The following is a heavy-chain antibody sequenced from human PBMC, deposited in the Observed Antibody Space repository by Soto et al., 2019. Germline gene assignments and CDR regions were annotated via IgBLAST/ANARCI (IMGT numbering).Heavy chain of an antibody. V-gene: IGHV4-61*01. CDR2: IYYRGTT. J-gene: IGHJ6*02. D-gene: IGHD3-10*01. Sequence: SETLSLTCTVSGGSVTNGIYYWGWIRQSPGRGLEWIGYIYYRGTTKYSPSLESRVSISVDTPKNQFSLNLSSVTAADTAVYYCVRDSRRTGVKYYYGFDAWGQGTTVT. CDR1: GGSVTNGIYY. CDR3: VRDSRRTGVKYYYGFDA.